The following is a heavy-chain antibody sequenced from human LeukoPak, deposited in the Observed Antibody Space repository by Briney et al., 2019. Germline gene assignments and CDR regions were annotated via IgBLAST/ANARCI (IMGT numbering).Heavy chain of an antibody. V-gene: IGHV1-69-2*01. CDR1: GYTFTDYY. D-gene: IGHD2-15*01. CDR2: VDPEDGET. J-gene: IGHJ4*02. Sequence: ASVKISCKVSGYTFTDYYMHWVQQAPGKGLEWMGLVDPEDGETIYAEKFQGRVTITADTSTDTAYMELGSLRSEDTAVYYCATLPDIVVVVAAYSTPDYWGQGTLVTVSS. CDR3: ATLPDIVVVVAAYSTPDY.